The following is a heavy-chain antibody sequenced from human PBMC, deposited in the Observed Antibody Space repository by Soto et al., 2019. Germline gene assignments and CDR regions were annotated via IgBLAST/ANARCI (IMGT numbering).Heavy chain of an antibody. CDR1: GGSISITSHY. CDR3: ARMGRTPRGDDY. J-gene: IGHJ4*02. CDR2: IYYGGST. Sequence: QLQLQESGPGLVKPSETLSLSCTVSGGSISITSHYWGWIRQPPGKGLERIATIYYGGSTYYNPSLNSRVTISADTSKNQFSLKLSSVTAADTAVYYCARMGRTPRGDDYWGQGTLVTVSS. D-gene: IGHD1-26*01. V-gene: IGHV4-39*01.